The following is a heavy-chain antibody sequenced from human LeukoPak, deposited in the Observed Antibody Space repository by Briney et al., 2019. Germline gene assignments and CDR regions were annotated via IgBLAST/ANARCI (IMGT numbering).Heavy chain of an antibody. J-gene: IGHJ4*02. D-gene: IGHD4-17*01. Sequence: GASVTVSCKVSGYTLTELSMHWVRQAPGKGLEWMGGFDPEDGETIYAQKFQGRVTMTEDTSTDTAYMELSSLRSEDTAVYYCATGSRTTVTSGMLYWGQGTLVTVSS. CDR3: ATGSRTTVTSGMLY. V-gene: IGHV1-24*01. CDR1: GYTLTELS. CDR2: FDPEDGET.